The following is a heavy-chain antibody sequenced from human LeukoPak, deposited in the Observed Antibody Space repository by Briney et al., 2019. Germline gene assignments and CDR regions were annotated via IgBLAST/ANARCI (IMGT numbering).Heavy chain of an antibody. J-gene: IGHJ4*02. CDR1: GFTFSSYG. V-gene: IGHV3-30*02. D-gene: IGHD6-19*01. Sequence: GGSLRLSCAASGFTFSSYGMHWVRQAPGKGLEWVAFIRYDGSNKYYADSVKGRFTISRDNSKNTLYLQMNSLRAEDTAVYYCARQSRSYSSGWYEKYNFDYWGQGTLVTVSS. CDR3: ARQSRSYSSGWYEKYNFDY. CDR2: IRYDGSNK.